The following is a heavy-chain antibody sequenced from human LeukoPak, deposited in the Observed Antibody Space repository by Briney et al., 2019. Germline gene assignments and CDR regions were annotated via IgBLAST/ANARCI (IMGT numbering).Heavy chain of an antibody. CDR2: ITGSGDGT. CDR3: AKDEDHSNVWSGIDI. V-gene: IGHV3-23*01. D-gene: IGHD2/OR15-2a*01. Sequence: PGGSLRLSCTASGFTFSIYAMSWVRQAPGKGLDWVSAITGSGDGTYYADSVKGRFTISRDNSKNTLYLQLNSLRAEDTAVYYCAKDEDHSNVWSGIDIWGQGTMVTVSS. CDR1: GFTFSIYA. J-gene: IGHJ3*02.